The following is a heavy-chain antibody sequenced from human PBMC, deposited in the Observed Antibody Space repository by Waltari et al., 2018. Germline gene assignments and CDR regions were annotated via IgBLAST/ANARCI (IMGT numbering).Heavy chain of an antibody. CDR3: AKDQELELPDY. J-gene: IGHJ4*02. Sequence: EVQLFESGGGLVQPGGSLRLSCAASGFTCSRFAMSWGRQAPGKGLEWVSAISGSGGSTYYADSVKGRFTISRDNSKNTLYLQMNSLRAEDTAVYYCAKDQELELPDYWGQGTLVTVSS. CDR2: ISGSGGST. D-gene: IGHD1-7*01. V-gene: IGHV3-23*01. CDR1: GFTCSRFA.